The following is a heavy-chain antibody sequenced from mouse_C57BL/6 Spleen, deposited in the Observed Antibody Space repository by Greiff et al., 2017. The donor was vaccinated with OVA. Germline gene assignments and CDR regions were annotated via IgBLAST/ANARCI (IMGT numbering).Heavy chain of an antibody. V-gene: IGHV1-26*01. J-gene: IGHJ4*01. CDR2: INPNNGGT. Sequence: EVQLQQSGPELVKPGASVKISCKASGYTFTDYYMNWVKQSHGKSLEWIGDINPNNGGTSYNQKFKGKATLTVDKSSSTAYMELRSLTSEDSAVYYCARSVYGSSDAMDYWGQGTSVTVSS. CDR1: GYTFTDYY. CDR3: ARSVYGSSDAMDY. D-gene: IGHD1-1*01.